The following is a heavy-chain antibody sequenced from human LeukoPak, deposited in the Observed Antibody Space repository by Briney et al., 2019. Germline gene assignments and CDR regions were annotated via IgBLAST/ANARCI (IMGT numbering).Heavy chain of an antibody. CDR1: GGTFSSYA. CDR2: IIPIFDTA. D-gene: IGHD5-18*01. J-gene: IGHJ5*02. CDR3: ARGRIDTAMSTNWFDP. V-gene: IGHV1-69*01. Sequence: SVKVSCKASGGTFSSYAISWVRQAPGQGLEWMGGIIPIFDTANYAQKFQGRVTITADESTSTAYMELSSLRSEDTAVYYCARGRIDTAMSTNWFDPWGQGTLVTVSS.